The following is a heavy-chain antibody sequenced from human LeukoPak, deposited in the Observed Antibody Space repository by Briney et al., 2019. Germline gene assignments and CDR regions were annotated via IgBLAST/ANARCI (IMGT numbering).Heavy chain of an antibody. J-gene: IGHJ4*02. V-gene: IGHV4-39*01. CDR1: GDSITGSSYY. CDR3: ARQYYDSTGYYYFDY. D-gene: IGHD3-22*01. CDR2: MYYSGST. Sequence: SETLSLACTVSGDSITGSSYYWGWIRQPPGKGLEWIGSMYYSGSTYSNPSLKGRVTISADTSKNQFSLKLKSVPAADTAVYYCARQYYDSTGYYYFDYWGQGTLVTVSS.